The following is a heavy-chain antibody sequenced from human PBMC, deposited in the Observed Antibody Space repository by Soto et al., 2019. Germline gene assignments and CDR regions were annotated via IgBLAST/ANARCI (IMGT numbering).Heavy chain of an antibody. J-gene: IGHJ6*02. Sequence: PGGSLRLSCAASGFTFSSYAMHWVRQAPGEGQEWVAVISYDGSNKYYADSVKGRFTISRDNSKNTLYLQMNSLRAEDTAVYYCARDPVYCISTSCYYYGMDVWGQGTTVTVSS. CDR2: ISYDGSNK. CDR1: GFTFSSYA. V-gene: IGHV3-30-3*01. CDR3: ARDPVYCISTSCYYYGMDV. D-gene: IGHD2-2*01.